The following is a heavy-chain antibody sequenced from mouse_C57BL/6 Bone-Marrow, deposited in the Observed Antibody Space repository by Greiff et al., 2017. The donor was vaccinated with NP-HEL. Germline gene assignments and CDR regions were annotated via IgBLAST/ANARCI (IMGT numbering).Heavy chain of an antibody. J-gene: IGHJ1*03. CDR3: AGDYDGDWYFDV. CDR1: GFPITSGYY. V-gene: IGHV12-3*01. D-gene: IGHD2-3*01. CDR2: ITHSGET. Sequence: QLQESGPGLVKPSQSLFLTCSITGFPITSGYYWIWIRQSPGKPLVWMGYITHSGETFYNPSLQSPLPITREKYKNQFFLQLNSVTTEDTAMYYCAGDYDGDWYFDVWGTGTTVTVSS.